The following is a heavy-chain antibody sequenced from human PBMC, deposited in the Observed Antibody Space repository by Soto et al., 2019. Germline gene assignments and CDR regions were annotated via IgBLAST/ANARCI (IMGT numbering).Heavy chain of an antibody. CDR3: ASGTVATVDNWFDP. V-gene: IGHV4-59*01. D-gene: IGHD5-12*01. Sequence: QVQLQESGPGLVKPSETLSLTCTVSGGSISSYYWSWIRQPPGKGLEWIGYIYYSGSTNYNPSLKSRVTISVDTSKNQFSLKLSSVTAADTAVYYCASGTVATVDNWFDPWGQGTLVTVSS. CDR1: GGSISSYY. CDR2: IYYSGST. J-gene: IGHJ5*02.